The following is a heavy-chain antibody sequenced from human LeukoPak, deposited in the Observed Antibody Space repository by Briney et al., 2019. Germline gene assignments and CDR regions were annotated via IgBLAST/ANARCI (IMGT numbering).Heavy chain of an antibody. CDR3: ASGRGGVDAFDI. Sequence: PSETLSLTCTVSGGSISSGGYYWSWIRQHPGKGLEWIGYIYHSGSTYYNPSLKSRVTISVDRSKNQFSLKLSSVTAADTAVYYCASGRGGVDAFDIWGQGTMVTVSS. J-gene: IGHJ3*02. D-gene: IGHD2-15*01. V-gene: IGHV4-30-2*01. CDR1: GGSISSGGYY. CDR2: IYHSGST.